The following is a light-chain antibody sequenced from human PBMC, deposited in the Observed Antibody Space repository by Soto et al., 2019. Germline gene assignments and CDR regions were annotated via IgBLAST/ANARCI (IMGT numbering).Light chain of an antibody. CDR3: QSNDDTKQV. V-gene: IGLV6-57*01. Sequence: FMLTQPHSVSESPGKTVIISCTRTSGSIASYYVQWYQQRPRSSPTTVIYEDNQRPSSGPARCSGSIDSSSNASFLTISGLETEDEAYYCCQSNDDTKQVFGAGTKLTVL. CDR2: EDN. J-gene: IGLJ3*02. CDR1: SGSIASYY.